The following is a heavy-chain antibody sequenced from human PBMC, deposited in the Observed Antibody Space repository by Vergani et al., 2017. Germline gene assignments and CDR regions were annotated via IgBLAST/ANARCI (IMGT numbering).Heavy chain of an antibody. CDR2: IYYSGST. CDR1: GGSISSYY. Sequence: QVQLQESGPGLVKPSETLSLTCTVSGGSISSYYWGWIRQPPGKGLEWIGYIYYSGSTNYNPSLKSRVTISVDTSKNQFSLKLSSVTAADTAVYYCARGLSYYYYMDVWGKGTTVTVSS. J-gene: IGHJ6*03. D-gene: IGHD2/OR15-2a*01. CDR3: ARGLSYYYYMDV. V-gene: IGHV4-59*01.